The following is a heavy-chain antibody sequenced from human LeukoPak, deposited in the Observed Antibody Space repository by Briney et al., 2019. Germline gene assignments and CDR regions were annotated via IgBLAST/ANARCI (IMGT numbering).Heavy chain of an antibody. J-gene: IGHJ6*03. Sequence: GGSLRLSCAASGFTFRDYAMHWVRQAPGKGLEWVAVISYDGSNKYYADSVKGRFTISRDNSKNTLYLQMNSLRAEDTAVYYCAREYYYYYMDVWGKGTTVTVSS. CDR3: AREYYYYYMDV. CDR1: GFTFRDYA. CDR2: ISYDGSNK. V-gene: IGHV3-30-3*01.